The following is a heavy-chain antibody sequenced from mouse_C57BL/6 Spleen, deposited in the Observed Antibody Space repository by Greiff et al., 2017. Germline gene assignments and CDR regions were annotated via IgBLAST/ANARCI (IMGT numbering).Heavy chain of an antibody. Sequence: QVQLQQPGAELVKPGASVKLSCKASGYTFTSYWMHWVKQRPGQGLEWIGMIHPNSGSTNYNEKFKSKATLTVDKSSSTAYMQLSSLTSEDSAVYYCARLVGKSGFDYWGQGTTLTVSS. J-gene: IGHJ2*01. D-gene: IGHD1-3*01. CDR2: IHPNSGST. CDR1: GYTFTSYW. CDR3: ARLVGKSGFDY. V-gene: IGHV1-64*01.